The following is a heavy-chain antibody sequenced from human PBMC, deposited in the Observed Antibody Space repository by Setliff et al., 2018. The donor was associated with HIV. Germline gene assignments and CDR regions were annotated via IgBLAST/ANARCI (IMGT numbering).Heavy chain of an antibody. CDR1: GGTFSSYA. Sequence: ASVKVSCKASGGTFSSYAISWVRQAPGQGLEWMGGIIPILGIANYAQKFQGRVTITTDESTSTAYMELSSLRSEDTAVYYCARDRMKYYYDSWGQGTLVTVSS. V-gene: IGHV1-69*10. CDR3: ARDRMKYYYDS. J-gene: IGHJ4*02. CDR2: IIPILGIA. D-gene: IGHD3-22*01.